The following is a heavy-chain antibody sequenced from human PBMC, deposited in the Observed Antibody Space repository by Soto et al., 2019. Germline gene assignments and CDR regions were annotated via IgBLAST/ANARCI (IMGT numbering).Heavy chain of an antibody. CDR1: GFTFSSYS. V-gene: IGHV3-21*01. Sequence: EVQLVESGGGLVKPGGSLRLSCAASGFTFSSYSMNWVRQAPGKGLEWVSSISSSSSYIYYADSVKGRFTISRDNAKNSLYLQMNSLRAEDTAVYYCARMGWESSSSFDYWGQGTLVTVSS. J-gene: IGHJ4*02. CDR2: ISSSSSYI. CDR3: ARMGWESSSSFDY. D-gene: IGHD6-6*01.